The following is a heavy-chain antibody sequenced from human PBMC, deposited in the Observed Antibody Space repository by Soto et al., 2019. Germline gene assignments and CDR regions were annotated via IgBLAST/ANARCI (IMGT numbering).Heavy chain of an antibody. CDR1: GGSISSGDYY. D-gene: IGHD6-13*01. CDR3: ARDYSSSSSNWFDP. Sequence: PSETLSLTCTVSGGSISSGDYYWSWSRQPPGKGLEWIGYIYYSGSTYYNPSLKSRVTISVDTSKNQFSLKLSSVTAADTAVYYCARDYSSSSSNWFDPWGQGTLVTVSS. CDR2: IYYSGST. J-gene: IGHJ5*02. V-gene: IGHV4-30-4*01.